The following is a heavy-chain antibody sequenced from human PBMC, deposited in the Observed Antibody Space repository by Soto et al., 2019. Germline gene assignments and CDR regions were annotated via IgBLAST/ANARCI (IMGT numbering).Heavy chain of an antibody. CDR1: GGSISSSSYY. CDR2: IYYSGST. V-gene: IGHV4-39*01. CDR3: ARRXTRGLRFLGGRGDYFDC. Sequence: PSETLSLTCTVSGGSISSSSYYWGWIRQPPGKGLEWIGSIYYSGSTYYNPSLKSRVTISVDTSKNQFSLKLSSVTAADTAVYYCARRXTRGLRFLGGRGDYFDCWGQGTLVTVSS. J-gene: IGHJ4*02. D-gene: IGHD3-3*01.